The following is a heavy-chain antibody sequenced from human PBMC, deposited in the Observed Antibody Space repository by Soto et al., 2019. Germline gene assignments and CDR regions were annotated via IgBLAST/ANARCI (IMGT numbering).Heavy chain of an antibody. CDR2: ISGSGGST. CDR1: GFTFSSYA. Sequence: EVQLLESGGGLVQPGGSLRLSCAASGFTFSSYAMSWVRQAPGKGLEWVSAISGSGGSTYYADSVKGRFTITRDNSKNTLYLQMNSLRAEDTAVYYCAKDLLSTWSPSDYWGQGTLVTVSS. CDR3: AKDLLSTWSPSDY. J-gene: IGHJ4*02. D-gene: IGHD2-15*01. V-gene: IGHV3-23*01.